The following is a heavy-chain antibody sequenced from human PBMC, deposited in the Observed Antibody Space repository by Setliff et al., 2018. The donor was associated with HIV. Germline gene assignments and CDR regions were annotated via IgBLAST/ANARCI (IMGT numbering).Heavy chain of an antibody. CDR1: GFTFMNYA. Sequence: GGSLRLSCAASGFTFMNYAMSWVRQAPGKGLAWVSTISGSGGNTYYADSVKGRFTISRDNSNNMLFLQMNSLRTEDTAVYYCARSGGDCSGISCYSLWFDPGGHGILVTVSS. CDR3: ARSGGDCSGISCYSLWFDP. CDR2: ISGSGGNT. J-gene: IGHJ5*02. V-gene: IGHV3-23*01. D-gene: IGHD2-15*01.